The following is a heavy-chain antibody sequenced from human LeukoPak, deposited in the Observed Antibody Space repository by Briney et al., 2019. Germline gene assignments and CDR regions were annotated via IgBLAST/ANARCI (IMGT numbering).Heavy chain of an antibody. J-gene: IGHJ4*02. CDR3: ARESAIHARGFDY. V-gene: IGHV1-2*06. CDR2: INPHSGGT. CDR1: AYTLTGYH. D-gene: IGHD3-10*01. Sequence: GASVKVSCKASAYTLTGYHLHWVRQAPGQGLEWMGRINPHSGGTHFAQNFQGGVTMTRDTSINTAYMELSGLTSDDTAMYYCARESAIHARGFDYWGQGTLVTVSS.